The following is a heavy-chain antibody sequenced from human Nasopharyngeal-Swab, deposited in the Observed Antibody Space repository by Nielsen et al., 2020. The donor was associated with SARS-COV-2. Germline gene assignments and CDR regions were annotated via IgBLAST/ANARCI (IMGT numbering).Heavy chain of an antibody. D-gene: IGHD3-22*01. J-gene: IGHJ4*02. Sequence: SLKISCAASGFPFDDYAMHWVRQAPGKGLEWVSGISWNSGYIVYADSVKGRFTISRDNAKNSLYLQMNSLRAEDTAVYYCAREPGYDSSGYALGYWGQGTLVTVSS. CDR3: AREPGYDSSGYALGY. V-gene: IGHV3-9*01. CDR2: ISWNSGYI. CDR1: GFPFDDYA.